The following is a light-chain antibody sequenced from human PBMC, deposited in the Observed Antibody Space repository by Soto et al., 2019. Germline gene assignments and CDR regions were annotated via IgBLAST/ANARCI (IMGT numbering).Light chain of an antibody. Sequence: QSVLTQPPSVSGAPGQRVTISCTGSSSNIGAHYDVHWYQQLPGTAPKLLIYDNSSRPSGVPDRFSGSKSGTSASLAITGLQAEDEADYYCQSYDSSLSTYVFGTGTKLTVL. V-gene: IGLV1-40*01. CDR1: SSNIGAHYD. J-gene: IGLJ1*01. CDR2: DNS. CDR3: QSYDSSLSTYV.